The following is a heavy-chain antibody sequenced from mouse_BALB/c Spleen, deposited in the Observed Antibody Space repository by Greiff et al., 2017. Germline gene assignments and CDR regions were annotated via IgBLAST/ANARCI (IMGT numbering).Heavy chain of an antibody. CDR2: IRNKANGYTT. CDR3: ARDIFAY. CDR1: GFTFTDYY. Sequence: EVKLVESGGGLVQPGGSLRLSCATSGFTFTDYYMSWVRQPPGKALEWLGFIRNKANGYTTEYNASVKGRFTISRDNSQSILYLQMNTLRAEDSATYYCARDIFAYWGQGTLVTVSA. J-gene: IGHJ3*01. V-gene: IGHV7-3*02.